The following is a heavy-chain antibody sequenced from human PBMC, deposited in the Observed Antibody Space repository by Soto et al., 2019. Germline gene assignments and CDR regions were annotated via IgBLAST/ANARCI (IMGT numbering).Heavy chain of an antibody. Sequence: QVQLVESGGGVVQPGRSLRLSCAASGFTFSSYGMHWVRQAPGKGLEWVAVISYDGSNKYYADSVKGRFTISRDNSKKTLYLQKNSPRAEETAVYYCAKDPLGPGRAYGMDVWGQGTTVTVSS. CDR2: ISYDGSNK. CDR3: AKDPLGPGRAYGMDV. V-gene: IGHV3-30*18. J-gene: IGHJ6*02. D-gene: IGHD7-27*01. CDR1: GFTFSSYG.